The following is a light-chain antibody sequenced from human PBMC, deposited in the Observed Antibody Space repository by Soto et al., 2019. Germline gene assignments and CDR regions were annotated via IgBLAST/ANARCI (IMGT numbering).Light chain of an antibody. CDR3: QQYNSYPT. J-gene: IGKJ1*01. Sequence: DIHMTQSPSTLSASVGDRVTITCRASQSISSWLSWYQQKPGKAPKVLIYNASSLESGVPSRFSGSGSGTDFTLSIRSLKTDDFATYYCQQYNSYPTFGQGTKVEIK. CDR1: QSISSW. V-gene: IGKV1-5*03. CDR2: NAS.